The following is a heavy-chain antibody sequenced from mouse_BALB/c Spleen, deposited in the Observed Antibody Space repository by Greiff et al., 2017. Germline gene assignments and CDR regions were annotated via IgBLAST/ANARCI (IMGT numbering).Heavy chain of an antibody. Sequence: VQLQQSGAELVRPGALVKLSCKASGYTFTSYWINWVKQRPGQGLEWIGNIYPSDSYTNYNQKFKDKATLTVDKSSSTAYMQLSSPTSEDSAVYYCTCGRDFDYWGQGTTLTVSS. CDR2: IYPSDSYT. V-gene: IGHV1-69*02. CDR1: GYTFTSYW. CDR3: TCGRDFDY. J-gene: IGHJ2*01. D-gene: IGHD1-1*01.